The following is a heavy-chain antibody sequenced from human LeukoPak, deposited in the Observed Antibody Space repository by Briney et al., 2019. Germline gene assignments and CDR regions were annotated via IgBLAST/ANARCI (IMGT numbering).Heavy chain of an antibody. CDR1: GFTFSNYS. V-gene: IGHV3-21*01. D-gene: IGHD2-21*02. J-gene: IGHJ4*02. Sequence: GGSLRLSCAASGFTFSNYSMNWVRQAPGEGLEWVSSIGSSSHFRYYADSLKGRVTISRDNAKNSLYLQMNSLRAEDTAVYYCARSCDGGCYSDYWGQGTLVTVSS. CDR3: ARSCDGGCYSDY. CDR2: IGSSSHFR.